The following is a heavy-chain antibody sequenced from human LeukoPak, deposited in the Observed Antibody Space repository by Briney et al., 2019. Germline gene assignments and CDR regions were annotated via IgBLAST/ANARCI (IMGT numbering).Heavy chain of an antibody. J-gene: IGHJ4*02. CDR2: ISYDGSEK. CDR1: GFTFSSYP. Sequence: GRSLRLSCAASGFTFSSYPMHWARQAPGKGLEWVAVISYDGSEKHYADPVKGRFTISRDNSKNTLYLQMNSLRAEDTAVYYCAREGSSGYYPYWGQGILVTVSS. CDR3: AREGSSGYYPY. V-gene: IGHV3-30-3*01. D-gene: IGHD3-22*01.